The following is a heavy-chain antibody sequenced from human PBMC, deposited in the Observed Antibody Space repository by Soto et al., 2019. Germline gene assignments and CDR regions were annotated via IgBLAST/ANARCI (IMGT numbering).Heavy chain of an antibody. Sequence: SVKVSCKASGGTFSSYAINWVRQAPGQGLEWMGGIIPMFGTTNYAQGFQGRVTITADESTSTAYMELNSLRSEDTAVYYCARSPQPPYCTYAVCPFDYWGQGTLVTVSS. CDR2: IIPMFGTT. CDR3: ARSPQPPYCTYAVCPFDY. D-gene: IGHD2-8*01. J-gene: IGHJ4*02. CDR1: GGTFSSYA. V-gene: IGHV1-69*13.